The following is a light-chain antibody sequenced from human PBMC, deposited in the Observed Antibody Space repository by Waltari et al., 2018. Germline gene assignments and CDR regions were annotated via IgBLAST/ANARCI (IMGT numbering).Light chain of an antibody. CDR2: DVT. CDR1: TSDIGGYNY. J-gene: IGLJ2*01. V-gene: IGLV2-14*03. Sequence: QSYLTQPASASGSPGQSITIPCTGTTSDIGGYNYVSWYQQHPGRAPKLMIYDVTDRPSGISIRFSGSKSGNTASLTISGLRAEDEAYYYCTSETSPGTLVLFCGWTKQTVV. CDR3: TSETSPGTLVL.